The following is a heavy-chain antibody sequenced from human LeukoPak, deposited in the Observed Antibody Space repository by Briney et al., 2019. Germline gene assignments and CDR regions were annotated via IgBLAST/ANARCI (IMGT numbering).Heavy chain of an antibody. D-gene: IGHD3-16*01. CDR3: ARELRTFDS. J-gene: IGHJ4*02. V-gene: IGHV3-7*01. Sequence: GGSLRLSCAASGYTFSSYWMTWVRQAPGKGLEWVANIKHNGDELNYVDSVEDRFTISRDNAKNPLYLHMTSLRAEDTAVYYCARELRTFDSWGQGTLVTVSS. CDR2: IKHNGDEL. CDR1: GYTFSSYW.